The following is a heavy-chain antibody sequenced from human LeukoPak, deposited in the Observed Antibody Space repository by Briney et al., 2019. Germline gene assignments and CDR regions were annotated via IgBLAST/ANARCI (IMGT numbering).Heavy chain of an antibody. CDR3: ARAGANGNWFDP. J-gene: IGHJ5*02. CDR1: GGSISSSSYY. CDR2: IYHSGST. V-gene: IGHV4-30-2*01. Sequence: TLSLTCTVSGGSISSSSYYWSWIRQPPGKGLEWIGYIYHSGSTYYNPSLKSRVTISVDRSKNQFSLKLSSVTAADTAVYYCARAGANGNWFDPWGQGTLVTVSS.